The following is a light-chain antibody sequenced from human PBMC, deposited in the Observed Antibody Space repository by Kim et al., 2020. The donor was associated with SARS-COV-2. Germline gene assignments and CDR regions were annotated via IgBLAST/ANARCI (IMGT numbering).Light chain of an antibody. CDR1: SSNIGNNY. J-gene: IGLJ3*02. CDR2: DNN. V-gene: IGLV1-51*01. CDR3: GTWDSSLSAGV. Sequence: GQKVTISCSGSSSNIGNNYVSWYQQLPGTAPKLLIYDNNKRPSGIPDRFSGSKSGTSATLGITGLQTGDEAVYYCGTWDSSLSAGVFGGGTQLTVL.